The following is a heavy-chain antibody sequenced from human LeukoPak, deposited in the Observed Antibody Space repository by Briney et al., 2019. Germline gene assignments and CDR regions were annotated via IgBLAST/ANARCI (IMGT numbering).Heavy chain of an antibody. D-gene: IGHD4-17*01. Sequence: ASVKVSCKASGYTFTSYGISWVRQAPGQGLEWMGWISAYNGNTNYAQKLKGRVTMTTDTSTSTAYMELRSLRSDDTAVYYCARGGEYDYGDYVVGWFDPWGQGTLVTVSS. CDR3: ARGGEYDYGDYVVGWFDP. V-gene: IGHV1-18*01. J-gene: IGHJ5*02. CDR2: ISAYNGNT. CDR1: GYTFTSYG.